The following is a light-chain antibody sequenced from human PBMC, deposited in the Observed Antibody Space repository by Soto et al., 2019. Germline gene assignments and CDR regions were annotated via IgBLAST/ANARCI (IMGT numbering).Light chain of an antibody. J-gene: IGKJ1*01. V-gene: IGKV1-27*01. Sequence: RMTQSPSSFSASTGARAQLTCRASQGISNYLAWYQQKPGKVPKLLIYAASTLQSGVPSRFSGSGSGTDFTLTISSLQPEDVATYYCQKYNSAPRTFGQGTKVDIK. CDR1: QGISNY. CDR3: QKYNSAPRT. CDR2: AAS.